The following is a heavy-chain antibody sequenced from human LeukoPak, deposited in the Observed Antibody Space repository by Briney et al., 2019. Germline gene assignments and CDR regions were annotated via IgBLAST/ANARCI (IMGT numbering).Heavy chain of an antibody. CDR1: GYRFTTYW. CDR3: ARALYYDSSASYSYYFDS. V-gene: IGHV5-51*01. D-gene: IGHD3-22*01. J-gene: IGHJ4*02. Sequence: GESLKISCKGSGYRFTTYWIGWVRQMPGKGLECMGIIYPDDSDTRYSPSFQGQVTISADLSISTAYLQWSSLKASDTAIYYCARALYYDSSASYSYYFDSWGQGTLVTVSS. CDR2: IYPDDSDT.